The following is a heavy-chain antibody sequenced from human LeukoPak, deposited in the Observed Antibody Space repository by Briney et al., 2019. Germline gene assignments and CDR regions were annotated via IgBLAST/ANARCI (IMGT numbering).Heavy chain of an antibody. CDR1: GFIFSSYS. V-gene: IGHV3-23*01. CDR3: AKAASSSWPSYYHGMDV. D-gene: IGHD6-13*01. CDR2: ITGSGGNT. J-gene: IGHJ6*02. Sequence: GGSLRLSCAASGFIFSSYSMSWVRQAPGKGLEWVSVITGSGGNTYYADSVKGRFTISKDNSKNTVYLQMSSLRVDDTAVYYCAKAASSSWPSYYHGMDVWGQGTTVTVSS.